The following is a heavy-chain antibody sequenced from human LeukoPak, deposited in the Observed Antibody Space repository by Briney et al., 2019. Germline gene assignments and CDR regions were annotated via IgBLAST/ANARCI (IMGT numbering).Heavy chain of an antibody. CDR3: TRGGQLLGKGYFFDY. D-gene: IGHD6-13*01. J-gene: IGHJ4*02. Sequence: GSLRLSCPASGFTFSDYAMSGVRQAPGKGLEWVGLIRSKGYGGTAEYATSVKGRFTVSRDDSKTVAYLQVARLKTEDTAVYYCTRGGQLLGKGYFFDYWGQGSLVTVSS. V-gene: IGHV3-49*04. CDR2: IRSKGYGGTA. CDR1: GFTFSDYA.